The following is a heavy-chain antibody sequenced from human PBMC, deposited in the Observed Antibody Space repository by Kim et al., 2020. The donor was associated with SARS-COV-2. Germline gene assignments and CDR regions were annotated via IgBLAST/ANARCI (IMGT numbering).Heavy chain of an antibody. V-gene: IGHV4-59*02. J-gene: IGHJ6*02. CDR2: VLSGGST. CDR3: ARGRVPYV. CDR1: GASVSQAY. Sequence: SETLSLTCSVSGASVSQAYWSWSRQPPGKGLQWIGSVLSGGSTDYNPSLRSRLTISLDISKNEFSLKLSSLTAADTATYYCARGRVPYVWCQGTTVTVSS.